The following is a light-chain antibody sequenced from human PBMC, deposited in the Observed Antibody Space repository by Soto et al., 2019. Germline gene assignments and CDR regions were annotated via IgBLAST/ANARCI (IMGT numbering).Light chain of an antibody. Sequence: QAVVTQEHSLTVSPGGTVTLTCCSSTGAVTSGHYPYWFQQKPGQAPRTLIYDTTNNHSRTPSRFSVSLLGGKAALTLSGAQPEDEADYYRLRSYGGARVFRGGTKLTVL. J-gene: IGLJ2*01. CDR1: TGAVTSGHY. V-gene: IGLV7-46*01. CDR2: DTT. CDR3: LRSYGGARV.